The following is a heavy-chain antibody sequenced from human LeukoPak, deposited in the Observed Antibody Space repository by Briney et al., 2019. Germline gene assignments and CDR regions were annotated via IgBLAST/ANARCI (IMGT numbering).Heavy chain of an antibody. J-gene: IGHJ4*02. CDR2: IYHSGST. D-gene: IGHD2-2*01. CDR3: ARQHVVVPAAQLPFFDY. V-gene: IGHV4-38-2*01. Sequence: SETLSLTCAVSGYSISSGYYWGWIRQPPGKGLEWIGSIYHSGSTYYNPSLKSRVTISVDTSKNQFSLKLSSVTAADTAVYYCARQHVVVPAAQLPFFDYWGQGTLVTVSS. CDR1: GYSISSGYY.